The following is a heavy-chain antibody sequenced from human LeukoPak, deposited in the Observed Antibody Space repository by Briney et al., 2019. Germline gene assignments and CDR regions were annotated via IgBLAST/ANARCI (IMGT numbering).Heavy chain of an antibody. CDR1: GGSFSGYY. CDR2: INHSGST. CDR3: AREEDYSNSGYWYFDL. J-gene: IGHJ2*01. V-gene: IGHV4-34*01. D-gene: IGHD4-11*01. Sequence: SETLSLTCAVYGGSFSGYYWSWIRQPPGKGLEWIGEINHSGSTNYNPSLKSRVTISVDTSKNQFPLKPSSVTAADTAVYYCAREEDYSNSGYWYFDLWGRGTLVTVSS.